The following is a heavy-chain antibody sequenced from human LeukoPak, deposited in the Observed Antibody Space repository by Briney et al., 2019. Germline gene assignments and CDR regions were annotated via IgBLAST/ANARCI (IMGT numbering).Heavy chain of an antibody. D-gene: IGHD2/OR15-2a*01. Sequence: GGTLRLSCAASGFNFSSYGMTWVRQAPGKGLEWLAFIRYDGSNTYYADSVKGRFTVSRDDSKNTLYLQMNSLRGDDTAVYYCAKDGTSYYYIYYWGQGTLVTVSS. CDR3: AKDGTSYYYIYY. CDR1: GFNFSSYG. CDR2: IRYDGSNT. J-gene: IGHJ4*02. V-gene: IGHV3-30*02.